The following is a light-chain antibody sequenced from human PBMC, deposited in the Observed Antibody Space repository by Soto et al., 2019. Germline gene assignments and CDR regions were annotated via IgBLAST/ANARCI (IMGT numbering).Light chain of an antibody. CDR3: SSNTSSSTL. V-gene: IGLV2-14*01. CDR1: SSDVGSYNY. J-gene: IGLJ1*01. CDR2: AVT. Sequence: QSVLTQPASVSGSPGQSITISCTGTSSDVGSYNYVSWYQQHPGKAPKLMIYAVTDRPSGGSSRFSGSKSGNTASLTISGLQAEDEADYYCSSNTSSSTLFGTGTKLTVL.